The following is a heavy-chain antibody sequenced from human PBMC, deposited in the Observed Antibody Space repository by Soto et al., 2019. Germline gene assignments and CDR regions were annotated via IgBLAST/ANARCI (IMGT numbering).Heavy chain of an antibody. J-gene: IGHJ6*02. CDR2: IGTAGDT. V-gene: IGHV3-13*01. CDR1: GFTFSSYD. CDR3: ARGSKQQLPSGYGMDV. Sequence: EVQLVESGGGLVQPGGSLRLYCAAPGFTFSSYDMHWVRQATGKGLEWVSAIGTAGDTYYPGYVKGRFTISRENAKNSLYLQMNSLRAGDTALYYCARGSKQQLPSGYGMDVWGQGTTVTVSS. D-gene: IGHD6-13*01.